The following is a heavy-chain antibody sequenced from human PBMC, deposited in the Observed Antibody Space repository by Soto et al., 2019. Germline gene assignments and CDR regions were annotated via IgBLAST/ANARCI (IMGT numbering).Heavy chain of an antibody. CDR2: IYYSGST. V-gene: IGHV4-30-4*01. CDR3: ARCCETDYYDSSGYYYPYGMDV. D-gene: IGHD3-22*01. Sequence: TLSLTCTVSGGSISSGDYYWSWIRQPPGKGLEWIGYIYYSGSTYYNPSLKSRVTISVDTSKNQFSLKLSSVTAADTAVYYCARCCETDYYDSSGYYYPYGMDVWGQGTTVTVSS. CDR1: GGSISSGDYY. J-gene: IGHJ6*02.